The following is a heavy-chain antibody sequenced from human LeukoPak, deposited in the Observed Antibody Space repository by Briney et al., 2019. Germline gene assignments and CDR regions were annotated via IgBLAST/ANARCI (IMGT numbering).Heavy chain of an antibody. CDR1: GGTFSSYT. V-gene: IGHV1-69*04. CDR3: ARETTDRWFDP. D-gene: IGHD1-1*01. J-gene: IGHJ5*02. CDR2: IISILGIA. Sequence: SVKVSCKASGGTFSSYTISWVRQAPGQGLEWMGRIISILGIANYAQKFQGRVTITADKSTTTAYMELSSLRSEDTAVYYCARETTDRWFDPWGQGTLVTVSS.